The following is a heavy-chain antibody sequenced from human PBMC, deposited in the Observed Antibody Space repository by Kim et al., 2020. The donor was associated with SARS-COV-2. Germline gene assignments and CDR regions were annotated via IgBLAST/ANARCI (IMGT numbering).Heavy chain of an antibody. J-gene: IGHJ6*02. CDR2: ISYDGSNK. CDR1: GFTFSSYA. D-gene: IGHD3-16*01. CDR3: ARRQFRRGGNIVYYYYYGMDV. Sequence: GGSLRLSCAASGFTFSSYAMHWVRQAPGKGLEWVAVISYDGSNKYYADSVKGRFTISRDNSKNTLYLQMNSLRAEDTAVYYCARRQFRRGGNIVYYYYYGMDVWGQGTTVTVSS. V-gene: IGHV3-30*04.